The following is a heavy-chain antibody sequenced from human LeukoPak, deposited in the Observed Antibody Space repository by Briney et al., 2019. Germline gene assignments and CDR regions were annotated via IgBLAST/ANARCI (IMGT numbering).Heavy chain of an antibody. CDR1: GFTFSTYE. CDR2: ITPSGSST. J-gene: IGHJ4*02. CDR3: TNHALDY. V-gene: IGHV3-48*03. D-gene: IGHD2-2*01. Sequence: PGGSLRLSCVAPGFTFSTYEMHWVRQAPGKGLEWLSYITPSGSSTYYADSVKGRFTISRDNAKSSLYLQMNSLRVEDTAVYYCTNHALDYWGQGTLVTVSS.